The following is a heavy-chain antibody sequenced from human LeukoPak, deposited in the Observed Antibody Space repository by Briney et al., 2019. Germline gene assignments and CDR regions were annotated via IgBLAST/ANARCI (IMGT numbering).Heavy chain of an antibody. CDR2: IYHSGST. V-gene: IGHV4-30-2*01. CDR1: GGPISSGGYS. Sequence: SETLSLTCTGSGGPISSGGYSWSCMPQPPGKGLEWLGYIYHSGSTYYNPPLNSPVTILVDSTKNQFSLKLSSVTGADTAVYYCVRGSGGADYYFDYWGQGTLVTVSS. D-gene: IGHD2-15*01. J-gene: IGHJ4*02. CDR3: VRGSGGADYYFDY.